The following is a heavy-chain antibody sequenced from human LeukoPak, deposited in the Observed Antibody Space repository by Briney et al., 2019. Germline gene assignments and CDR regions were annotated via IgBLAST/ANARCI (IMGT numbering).Heavy chain of an antibody. CDR1: GFTFSSYS. CDR3: ARDPYDFWSGYFHYFDY. J-gene: IGHJ4*02. D-gene: IGHD3-3*01. Sequence: SGGSLRLSCAASGFTFSSYSMNWVRQAPGKGLEWVSSISSSSSYIYYADSVKGRFTISRDNAKNSLYLQMNSLRAEDTAVYYCARDPYDFWSGYFHYFDYWGQGTLVTVSS. V-gene: IGHV3-21*01. CDR2: ISSSSSYI.